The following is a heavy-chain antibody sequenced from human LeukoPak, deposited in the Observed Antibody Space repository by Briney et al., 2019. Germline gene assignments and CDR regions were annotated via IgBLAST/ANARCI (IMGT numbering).Heavy chain of an antibody. V-gene: IGHV4-34*01. D-gene: IGHD3-3*01. CDR1: GGSFSGYY. CDR3: ARGYHF. J-gene: IGHJ4*02. Sequence: SETLSLTCAVYGGSFSGYYWSWIRQPPGKGLEWIGEINHSGSTNYNPSLKNRVTISVDTSKNQFSLKLSSVTAADTAVYYCARGYHFWGQGTLVTVSS. CDR2: INHSGST.